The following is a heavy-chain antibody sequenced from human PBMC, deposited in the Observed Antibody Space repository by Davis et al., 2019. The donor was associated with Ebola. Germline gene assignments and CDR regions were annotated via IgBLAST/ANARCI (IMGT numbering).Heavy chain of an antibody. V-gene: IGHV3-53*01. CDR1: GFTVSGLY. CDR3: ATRVGSSSSWYYYYYGADV. CDR2: IYGGGTT. D-gene: IGHD2-2*01. Sequence: GESLKISCAASGFTVSGLYMSWVSQAPGKGLEWVSLIYGGGTTSYADSVKGRFTISRDNSKNTLYLQMNDLGAEDTGVYYCATRVGSSSSWYYYYYGADVWGQGTTVTVSS. J-gene: IGHJ6*02.